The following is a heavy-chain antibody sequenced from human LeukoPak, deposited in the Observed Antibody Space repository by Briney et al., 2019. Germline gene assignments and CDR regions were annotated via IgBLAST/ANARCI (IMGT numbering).Heavy chain of an antibody. J-gene: IGHJ3*01. D-gene: IGHD3-22*01. CDR2: IYSGGTI. CDR3: VRAVHHLFYSDSSGYYGDAFDV. CDR1: GFSVRTNY. V-gene: IGHV3-53*01. Sequence: GGSLTLSSAASGFSVRTNYMSWVRQAPGKGLEWVSVIYSGGTIRYADSVKGRFTISRDNSRDTLHLQMNSLRVDDTAVYYCVRAVHHLFYSDSSGYYGDAFDVSGQGTVVTVSS.